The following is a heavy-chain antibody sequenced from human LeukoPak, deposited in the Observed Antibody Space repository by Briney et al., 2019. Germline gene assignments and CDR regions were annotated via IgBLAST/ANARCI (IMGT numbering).Heavy chain of an antibody. D-gene: IGHD3-10*01. CDR1: GGTFSSYA. Sequence: GASVKVSCKASGGTFSSYAISWVRQAPGQGLEWMGGIIPIFGTANYAQKFQGRVTITADESTSTAYMELSSLRSEDTAVHYCARALHYGSGSLGYMDVWGKGTTVTISS. CDR2: IIPIFGTA. V-gene: IGHV1-69*13. CDR3: ARALHYGSGSLGYMDV. J-gene: IGHJ6*03.